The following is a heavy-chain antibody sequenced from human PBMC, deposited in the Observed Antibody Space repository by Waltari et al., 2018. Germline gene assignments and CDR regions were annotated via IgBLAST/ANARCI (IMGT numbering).Heavy chain of an antibody. CDR1: GGTFSSYP. CDR3: AREADRITFDY. Sequence: QVQLVQSGAEVKKPGSSVKVSCKASGGTFSSYPISWVRQAPGQGLEWMGRIIPILGIANYAQKFQGRVTITADKSTSTAYMELSSLRSEDTAVYYCAREADRITFDYWGQGTLVTVSS. V-gene: IGHV1-69*04. J-gene: IGHJ4*02. CDR2: IIPILGIA.